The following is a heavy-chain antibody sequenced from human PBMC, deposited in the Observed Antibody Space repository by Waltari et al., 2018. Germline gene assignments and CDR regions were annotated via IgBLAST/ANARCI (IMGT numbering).Heavy chain of an antibody. CDR1: FRSYV. Sequence: FRSYVWSWGRQAPGKVLEWVSTISDRGGLIYYADSVKGRFTIARDNSNNTLYLQLNILRAEDTALYYCVRARWLDYWGQGTLVTVSS. CDR3: VRARWLDY. V-gene: IGHV3-23*01. D-gene: IGHD3-10*01. CDR2: ISDRGGLI. J-gene: IGHJ4*02.